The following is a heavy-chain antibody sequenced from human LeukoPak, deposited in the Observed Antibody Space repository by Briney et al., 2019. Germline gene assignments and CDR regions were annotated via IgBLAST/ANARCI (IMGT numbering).Heavy chain of an antibody. D-gene: IGHD6-19*01. Sequence: SETLSLTCTVSGGSISSYYWSWIRQPPGKGLEWIGYIYYSGSTNYNPSLKSRVTISVDTSKNQFSLKLSSVTAADTAVYYCARGSGRYGRRLHYDYWGQGTLVTVSS. V-gene: IGHV4-59*08. CDR3: ARGSGRYGRRLHYDY. CDR2: IYYSGST. J-gene: IGHJ4*02. CDR1: GGSISSYY.